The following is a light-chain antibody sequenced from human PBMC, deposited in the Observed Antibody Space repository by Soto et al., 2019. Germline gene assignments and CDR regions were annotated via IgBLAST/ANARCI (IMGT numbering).Light chain of an antibody. CDR2: GNS. CDR3: QSYDRILTAWV. J-gene: IGLJ3*02. Sequence: QSVLTQPPSVSGAPGQRVTIPSTGRSSNIGADYDVHWYQQLPGTAPKLLIQGNSDRPSGVPDRFSGSKSGTSVFLAITGLQAEDEADYYCQSYDRILTAWVYGGGTKLTVL. CDR1: SSNIGADYD. V-gene: IGLV1-40*01.